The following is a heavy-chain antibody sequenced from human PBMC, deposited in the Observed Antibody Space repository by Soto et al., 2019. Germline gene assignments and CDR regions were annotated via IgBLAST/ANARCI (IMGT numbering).Heavy chain of an antibody. CDR3: ARVNPRGYSGYDVVFDY. Sequence: SVKVSCKASGGTFSSYAISWVRQAPGQGLEWMGGIIPIFGTANYAQKFQGRVTITADESTSTAYMELSSLRSEDTAVYYCARVNPRGYSGYDVVFDYWGQGTLVTVS. CDR2: IIPIFGTA. J-gene: IGHJ4*02. D-gene: IGHD5-12*01. V-gene: IGHV1-69*13. CDR1: GGTFSSYA.